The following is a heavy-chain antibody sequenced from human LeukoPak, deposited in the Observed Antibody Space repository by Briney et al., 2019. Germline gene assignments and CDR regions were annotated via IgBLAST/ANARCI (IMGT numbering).Heavy chain of an antibody. CDR1: GYTFTSSV. D-gene: IGHD3-22*01. Sequence: ASVKVSCKASGYTFTSSVISWVRQAPGQGLEWMGWISPYNDNTNYAQKLQGRVTMTTDTSTSTAYMELRSLRSDDTAVYFCAREYYDYYEGFDYWGQGTLVTVSS. CDR3: AREYYDYYEGFDY. V-gene: IGHV1-18*01. CDR2: ISPYNDNT. J-gene: IGHJ4*02.